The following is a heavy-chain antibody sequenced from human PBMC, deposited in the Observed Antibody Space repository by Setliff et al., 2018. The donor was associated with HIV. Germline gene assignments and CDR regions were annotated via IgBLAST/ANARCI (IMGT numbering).Heavy chain of an antibody. D-gene: IGHD2-15*01. CDR1: GFTVSSNY. V-gene: IGHV3-66*02. CDR3: AKAFGYCSGGSCPVLMDV. Sequence: PGGSLRLSCAASGFTVSSNYMSWVRQAPGKGLEWVSVIYSGGSTYYADSVKGRFTISRDNSKNTLYLQMNSLRAKDAAVYYCAKAFGYCSGGSCPVLMDVWGKGTTVTVSS. CDR2: IYSGGST. J-gene: IGHJ6*03.